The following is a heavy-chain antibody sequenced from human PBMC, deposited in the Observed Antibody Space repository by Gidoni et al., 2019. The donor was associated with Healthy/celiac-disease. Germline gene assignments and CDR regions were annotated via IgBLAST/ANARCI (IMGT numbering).Heavy chain of an antibody. CDR1: GFTVSSSA. CDR3: AKAIIRDGSGSSYGMDV. J-gene: IGHJ6*02. V-gene: IGHV3-23*04. CDR2: ISGSGGST. Sequence: VQLVESGGGLVQPGGSLRLSCAASGFTVSSSAMSWVRQAPGKGLDWVSAISGSGGSTYYADSVKGRFTISRDNSKNTLYLQMNSLRAEDTAVYYCAKAIIRDGSGSSYGMDVWGQGTTVTVSS. D-gene: IGHD3-10*01.